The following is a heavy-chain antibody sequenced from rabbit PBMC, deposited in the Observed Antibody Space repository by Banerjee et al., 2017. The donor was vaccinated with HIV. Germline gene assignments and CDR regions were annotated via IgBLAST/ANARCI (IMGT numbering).Heavy chain of an antibody. CDR1: GFDLSTYYS. D-gene: IGHD1-1*01. J-gene: IGHJ4*01. CDR3: ATDLGGSDYYFNL. CDR2: IDAGRSGNT. V-gene: IGHV1S40*01. Sequence: QSLEESGGDLVKPEGSLTLTCTASGFDLSTYYSICWVRQAPGKGLEWIACIDAGRSGNTYYASWAKGRFTISKTSSTTVTLQMTSLTAADTATYLCATDLGGSDYYFNLWGQGTLVTVS.